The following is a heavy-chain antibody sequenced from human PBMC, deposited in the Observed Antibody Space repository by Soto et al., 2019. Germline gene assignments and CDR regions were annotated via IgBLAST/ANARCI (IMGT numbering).Heavy chain of an antibody. CDR3: ARVSGSFPGDAFDI. V-gene: IGHV4-34*01. J-gene: IGHJ3*02. CDR2: IYHSGST. D-gene: IGHD1-26*01. CDR1: GGSFSGYY. Sequence: QVQLQQWGAGLLKPSETLSLTCAVYGGSFSGYYWSWIRQPPGKGLEWIGEIYHSGSTNYNPSLKRRVTISVDTSKNQFPLKRNSVTAADTAVYYCARVSGSFPGDAFDIWGQGTMVTVSS.